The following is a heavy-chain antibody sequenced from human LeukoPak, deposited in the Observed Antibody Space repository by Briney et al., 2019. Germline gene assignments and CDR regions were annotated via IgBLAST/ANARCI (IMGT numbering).Heavy chain of an antibody. Sequence: ASVKVSCKASGYTFNGYYKHWVRQAPGQGLEWMGWINPNSGGTNYAQKFQGRVTMSTDTSTSTAYMELRSLRFDDTAIYYCAKDWHILTGRNCFDPWGQGTLVTVSS. D-gene: IGHD3-9*01. CDR2: INPNSGGT. CDR3: AKDWHILTGRNCFDP. V-gene: IGHV1-2*02. CDR1: GYTFNGYY. J-gene: IGHJ5*02.